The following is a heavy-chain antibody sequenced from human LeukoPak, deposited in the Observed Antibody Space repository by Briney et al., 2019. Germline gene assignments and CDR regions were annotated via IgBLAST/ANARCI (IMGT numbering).Heavy chain of an antibody. CDR1: GFTFSRHS. CDR3: AKDGGGGDCYFDY. J-gene: IGHJ4*02. Sequence: GGSLRLSCAASGFTFSRHSMNWVRQAPGKGLEWVSSISTSSSYIDYADSVKGRFTISRDNSKNTLYLQMNSLRVEDTAVYYCAKDGGGGDCYFDYWGQGTQVTVSS. D-gene: IGHD2-21*02. CDR2: ISTSSSYI. V-gene: IGHV3-21*01.